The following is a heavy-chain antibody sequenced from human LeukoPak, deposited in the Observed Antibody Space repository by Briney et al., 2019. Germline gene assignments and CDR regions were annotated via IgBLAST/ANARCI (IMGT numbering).Heavy chain of an antibody. CDR2: IFYTWNT. D-gene: IGHD2-15*01. CDR3: ARKTYCSGGRCYGENWFDP. J-gene: IGHJ5*02. V-gene: IGHV4-59*08. CDR1: GCSSSSYY. Sequence: SETLSLTGTVSGCSSSSYYWSWLRQPPGLGRVGSSNIFYTWNTDYNPSLMSRVTISINTSKNEISLTLRSVTAADTGVYYCARKTYCSGGRCYGENWFDPWGQGILVTVSS.